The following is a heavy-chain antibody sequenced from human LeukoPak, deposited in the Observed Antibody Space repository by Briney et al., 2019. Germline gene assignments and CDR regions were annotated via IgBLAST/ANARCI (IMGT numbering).Heavy chain of an antibody. J-gene: IGHJ4*02. D-gene: IGHD3-22*01. CDR3: ARGRKNRRFYDSSGYYVRAPPSFDY. Sequence: SETLSLTCAVYGGSFSGYYWSWIRQPPGKGLEWIGEINHSGSTNYNPSLKSRVTISVDTSKNQFSLKLSSVTAADTAVYYCARGRKNRRFYDSSGYYVRAPPSFDYWGQGTLVTVSS. CDR1: GGSFSGYY. CDR2: INHSGST. V-gene: IGHV4-34*01.